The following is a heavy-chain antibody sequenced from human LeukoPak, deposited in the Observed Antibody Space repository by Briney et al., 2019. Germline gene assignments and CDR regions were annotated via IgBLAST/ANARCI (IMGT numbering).Heavy chain of an antibody. Sequence: GGSLRLSCAATGLTVSSNYMSWVRQAPGKGLEWVSVFYNGINTYYADSVKGRFTTPRDNSKNTLYLQMNSLRVEDTAVYFCARVGSGNTYGYGDYWGQGTLVTVSS. CDR2: FYNGINT. CDR1: GLTVSSNY. D-gene: IGHD5-18*01. J-gene: IGHJ4*02. CDR3: ARVGSGNTYGYGDY. V-gene: IGHV3-66*01.